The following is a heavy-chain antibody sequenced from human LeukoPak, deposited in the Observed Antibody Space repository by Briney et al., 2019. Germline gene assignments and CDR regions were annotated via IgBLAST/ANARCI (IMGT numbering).Heavy chain of an antibody. CDR2: ISGGGTST. J-gene: IGHJ5*02. V-gene: IGHV3-23*01. CDR3: AAPNWFDP. Sequence: GGSLRLSCAASGFIFSTYAMNWVRQAPGKGLEWVSAISGGGTSTYYADSVKGWFTISRDNSKNTLYLQMNSLRAEDTAVYYCAAPNWFDPWGQGTLVTVSS. CDR1: GFIFSTYA.